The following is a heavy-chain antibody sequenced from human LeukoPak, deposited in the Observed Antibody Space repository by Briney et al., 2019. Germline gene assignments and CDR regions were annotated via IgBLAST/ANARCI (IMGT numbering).Heavy chain of an antibody. D-gene: IGHD6-6*01. J-gene: IGHJ4*02. V-gene: IGHV1-2*02. CDR1: GCTFSGYY. Sequence: ASVKGSCNASGCTFSGYYIHWVRQAPGQGLEWMGCFNPNSGDTKVAQKFQGRVTMTSDTYINTGYMELTSLRSDDTAVYYCARDYKSSSSFAGLSARLDYWGQGTPVTVSS. CDR2: FNPNSGDT. CDR3: ARDYKSSSSFAGLSARLDY.